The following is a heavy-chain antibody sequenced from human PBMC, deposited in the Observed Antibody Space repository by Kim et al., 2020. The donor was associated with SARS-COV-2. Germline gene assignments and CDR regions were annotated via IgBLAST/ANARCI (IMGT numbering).Heavy chain of an antibody. Sequence: GGSLRLSCAASGFSFSNNPMTWVRQSPGKGLEWVANIDKDESQKSYVDSVKGRFTISRDNAKNSLYLQMNSLRVEDTTVYYCAKNGWVFDHWGQGTLVTV. J-gene: IGHJ4*02. V-gene: IGHV3-7*01. CDR1: GFSFSNNP. CDR3: AKNGWVFDH. D-gene: IGHD2-2*03. CDR2: IDKDESQK.